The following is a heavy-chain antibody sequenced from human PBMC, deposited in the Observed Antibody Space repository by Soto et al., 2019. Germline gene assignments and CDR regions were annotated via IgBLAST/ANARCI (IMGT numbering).Heavy chain of an antibody. V-gene: IGHV6-1*01. Sequence: SQTLSLTCGISGDSVSSNSAAWNWIRQSPSRGLEWLGRTYYKSRWYYDYAVSVKSRITINPDTSKNQFSLHLNSVTPEDTAVYYCARADINWNYNYNWFDPWGQGTLVTVSS. CDR2: TYYKSRWYY. CDR3: ARADINWNYNYNWFDP. D-gene: IGHD1-7*01. CDR1: GDSVSSNSAA. J-gene: IGHJ5*02.